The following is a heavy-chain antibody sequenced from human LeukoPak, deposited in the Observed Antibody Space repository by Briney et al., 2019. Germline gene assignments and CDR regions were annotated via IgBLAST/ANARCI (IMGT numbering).Heavy chain of an antibody. CDR3: AKARVATRIIVVVPAAVDY. D-gene: IGHD2-2*01. V-gene: IGHV3-30*18. CDR1: GFTFSSYG. J-gene: IGHJ4*02. Sequence: GGSLRLSCAASGFTFSSYGMHWVRQAPGKGLEWVAVISYDGSNKYYADSVKGRFTISRDNSKNTLYLQMNSLRAEDTAVYYCAKARVATRIIVVVPAAVDYWGQGTPVTVSS. CDR2: ISYDGSNK.